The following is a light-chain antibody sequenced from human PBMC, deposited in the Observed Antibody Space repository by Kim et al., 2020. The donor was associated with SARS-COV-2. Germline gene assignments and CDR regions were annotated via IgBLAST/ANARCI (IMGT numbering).Light chain of an antibody. J-gene: IGKJ4*01. CDR3: QQYGTTPLT. Sequence: SPGETATLSCRASQSISSALLAWYQQRPGQAPRLLMSGASIRATGIPDRFSGSGSGTDFTLAISRLVTDDFAVYYCQQYGTTPLTFGGGTKVDIK. V-gene: IGKV3-20*01. CDR1: QSISSAL. CDR2: GAS.